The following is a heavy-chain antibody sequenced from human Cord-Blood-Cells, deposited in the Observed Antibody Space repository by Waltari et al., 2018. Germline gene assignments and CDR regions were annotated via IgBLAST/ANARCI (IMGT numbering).Heavy chain of an antibody. D-gene: IGHD6-6*01. CDR1: GLTSTGYY. J-gene: IGHJ4*02. Sequence: HAQLVPSGAEGKKPGAPVKVSCKAAGLTSTGYYTSWVRQAPGQGLEWVGWINPNSGGTNYAQKFQGRVTMTRDTSISTAYMELSRMGSDDAAVYYCARASKQLVDYWGQGTLVTVSS. CDR3: ARASKQLVDY. V-gene: IGHV1-2*02. CDR2: INPNSGGT.